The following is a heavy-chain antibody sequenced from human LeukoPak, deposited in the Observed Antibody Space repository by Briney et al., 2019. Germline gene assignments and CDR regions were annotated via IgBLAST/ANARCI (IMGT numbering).Heavy chain of an antibody. D-gene: IGHD2-8*01. CDR1: GGSISSGGYS. Sequence: SQTLSLTCAVSGGSISSGGYSWSWIRQPPGKGLEWIGYIYYSGSTYYNPSLKSRVTISVDTSKNQFSLKLSSVTAADTAVYYCARDQRCTNGVCYTDNWFDPWGQGTLVTVSS. J-gene: IGHJ5*02. CDR2: IYYSGST. V-gene: IGHV4-31*11. CDR3: ARDQRCTNGVCYTDNWFDP.